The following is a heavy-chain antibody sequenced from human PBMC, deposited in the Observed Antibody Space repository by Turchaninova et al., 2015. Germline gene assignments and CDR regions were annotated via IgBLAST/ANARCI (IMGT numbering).Heavy chain of an antibody. CDR1: GVSLNRCR. V-gene: IGHV3-48*01. D-gene: IGHD1-26*01. CDR3: ARDAWDSLGYHNLDF. J-gene: IGHJ4*02. CDR2: IRWWGYIT. Sequence: GGCGARSCEVYGVSLNRCRGNGVRQEARKGLKWVIYIRWWGYITQYADSVKGRFTIARDNARNSVSLQMRGLTVGDTAVYFCARDAWDSLGYHNLDFWGQGTPVTVSP.